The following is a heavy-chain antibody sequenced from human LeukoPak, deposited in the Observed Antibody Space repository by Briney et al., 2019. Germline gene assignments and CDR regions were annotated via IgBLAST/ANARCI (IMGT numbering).Heavy chain of an antibody. Sequence: GGTLRLSCAASGFTFSSYGMSWVRQAPGKGLEWVSAISGSGGSTYYADSVKGRFTISRDNSKNTLYLQMNSLRAEDTAVYYCASGFWMATIGRDDAFDIWGQGTMVTVSS. CDR3: ASGFWMATIGRDDAFDI. CDR2: ISGSGGST. CDR1: GFTFSSYG. J-gene: IGHJ3*02. D-gene: IGHD5-24*01. V-gene: IGHV3-23*01.